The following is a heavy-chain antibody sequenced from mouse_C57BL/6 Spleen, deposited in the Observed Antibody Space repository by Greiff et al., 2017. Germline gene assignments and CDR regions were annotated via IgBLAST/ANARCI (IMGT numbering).Heavy chain of an antibody. CDR1: GFSLTSYG. Sequence: VKLMESGPGLVAPSQSLSITCPVSGFSLTSYGVDWVRQPPGKGLEWLGIIWGGGSTNYKSALMSRLSISKDNSKSQVFLIMNSLQTDDTAMYYCDKHCDWFAYWGQGTLVTVSA. V-gene: IGHV2-9*01. CDR2: IWGGGST. CDR3: DKHCDWFAY. J-gene: IGHJ3*01.